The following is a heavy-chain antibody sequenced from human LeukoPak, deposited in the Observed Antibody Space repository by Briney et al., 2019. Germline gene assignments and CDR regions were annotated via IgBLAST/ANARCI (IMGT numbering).Heavy chain of an antibody. Sequence: PSETLSLTCTVSGGSISSYYWSWIRQPAGKGLEWIGRICTSGSTNYNPSLKSRVTMSVDTSKNQFSLKLSSVTAADTAVYYCARVGTDFWSGYTPYFDYWGQGTLVTVSS. V-gene: IGHV4-4*07. CDR3: ARVGTDFWSGYTPYFDY. CDR1: GGSISSYY. D-gene: IGHD3-3*01. CDR2: ICTSGST. J-gene: IGHJ4*02.